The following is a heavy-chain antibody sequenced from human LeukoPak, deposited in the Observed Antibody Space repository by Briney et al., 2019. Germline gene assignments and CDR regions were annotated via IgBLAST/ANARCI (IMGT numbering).Heavy chain of an antibody. V-gene: IGHV1-18*01. Sequence: ASVKVSCKASGYTFTSYGISWARQAPGQGLEWMGWISDYNGNTNYAQKPQGRVTMTTDTSTSTAYMELRSLRSDDTAVYYCARDLYRDSLPVSWFDPWGQGTLVTVSS. CDR3: ARDLYRDSLPVSWFDP. CDR1: GYTFTSYG. D-gene: IGHD4-11*01. CDR2: ISDYNGNT. J-gene: IGHJ5*02.